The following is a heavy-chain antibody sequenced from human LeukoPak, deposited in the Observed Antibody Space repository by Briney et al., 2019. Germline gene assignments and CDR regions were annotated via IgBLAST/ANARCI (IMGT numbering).Heavy chain of an antibody. CDR3: ARVAEAAAFDS. Sequence: PGGSLRLSCAASGFTFSSYWMHWVRQAPGKGLEWVSSISGNSRYIYYADSMRGRFTISRDNAKNSLYLQMNSLKPEDTAVYYCARVAEAAAFDSWGQGTLVTASS. D-gene: IGHD6-13*01. V-gene: IGHV3-21*06. CDR2: ISGNSRYI. CDR1: GFTFSSYW. J-gene: IGHJ4*02.